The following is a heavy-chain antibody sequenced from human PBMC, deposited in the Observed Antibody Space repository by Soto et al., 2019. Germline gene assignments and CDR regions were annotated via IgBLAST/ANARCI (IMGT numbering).Heavy chain of an antibody. CDR3: AKGWGSSWARSLYYYYMDV. CDR1: GFTFSSYA. V-gene: IGHV3-23*01. Sequence: GGSLRLSCAASGFTFSSYAMSWVRQAPGKGLEWVSAISGSGGSTYYADSVKGRFTISRDNSKNTLYLQMNSLRAEDTAVYYCAKGWGSSWARSLYYYYMDVWGKGTTVTVSS. D-gene: IGHD6-13*01. CDR2: ISGSGGST. J-gene: IGHJ6*03.